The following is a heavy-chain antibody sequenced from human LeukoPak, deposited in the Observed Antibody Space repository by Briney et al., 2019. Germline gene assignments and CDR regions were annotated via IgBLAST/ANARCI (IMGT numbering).Heavy chain of an antibody. D-gene: IGHD3-3*01. CDR3: ARAQTLFWEFDGFDI. V-gene: IGHV3-69-1*01. J-gene: IGHJ3*02. Sequence: VGSLRLSCAASGFTFSSHSINWVRQAPGKGLEWIATMTVTNKIYYADSVKGRFTISRDNAENSVYLQMNSLRDEDTAVYSCARAQTLFWEFDGFDIWGRGTKVTVSS. CDR2: MTVTNKI. CDR1: GFTFSSHS.